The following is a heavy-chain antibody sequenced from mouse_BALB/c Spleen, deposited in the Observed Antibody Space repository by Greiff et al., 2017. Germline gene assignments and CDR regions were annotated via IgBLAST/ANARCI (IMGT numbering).Heavy chain of an antibody. D-gene: IGHD1-1*01. CDR2: IWAGGST. J-gene: IGHJ4*01. CDR1: GFSLTSYG. CDR3: SRDPYYYYTSYYAMDY. Sequence: VKLVESGPGLVAPSQSLSITCTVSGFSLTSYGVHWVRQPPGKGLEWLGVIWAGGSTNYNSALMYRLSISKDNFKSQFFLKMNSLQTDDTAMYYYSRDPYYYYTSYYAMDYWGQGTSVTVSS. V-gene: IGHV2-9*02.